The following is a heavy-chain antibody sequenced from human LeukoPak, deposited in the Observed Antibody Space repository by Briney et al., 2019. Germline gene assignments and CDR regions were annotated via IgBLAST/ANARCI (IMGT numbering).Heavy chain of an antibody. CDR3: ARLNGGN. J-gene: IGHJ4*02. Sequence: SETLSLTCTVSGGSISTYYWSWIRQPPGKGLEWIGYIDYSGSTAYNPSLNGRVAVSLDTFKNQFSLKLRSVTAADTAVYYCARLNGGNWGPGIMVTVSS. CDR2: IDYSGST. CDR1: GGSISTYY. V-gene: IGHV4-59*08. D-gene: IGHD4-23*01.